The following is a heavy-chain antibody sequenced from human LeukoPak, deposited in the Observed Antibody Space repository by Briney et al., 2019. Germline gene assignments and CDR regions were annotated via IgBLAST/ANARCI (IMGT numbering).Heavy chain of an antibody. CDR3: ARPGYYDSGSNFDP. Sequence: SETLSLTCTVSGGSISSSSSYWGWIRQPPGKGLEWIGSIYSSGSTYYNPSLKSRVTISVDTSKNQFSLKLSSVTASDTAVYYCARPGYYDSGSNFDPWGQGTLVTVSS. V-gene: IGHV4-39*01. CDR1: GGSISSSSSY. CDR2: IYSSGST. J-gene: IGHJ5*02. D-gene: IGHD3-10*01.